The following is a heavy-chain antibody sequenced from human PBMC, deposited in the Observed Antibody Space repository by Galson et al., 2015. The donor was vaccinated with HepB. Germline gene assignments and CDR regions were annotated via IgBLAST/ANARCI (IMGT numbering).Heavy chain of an antibody. CDR1: GGSVSSGSYY. CDR2: IYYSGST. V-gene: IGHV4-61*01. D-gene: IGHD6-19*01. Sequence: SETLSLTCTVSGGSVSSGSYYWSWIRQPPGKGLEWIGYIYYSGSTNYNPSLKSRVTISVDTSKNQFSLKLSSVTAADTAVYYCARGPLYSSGWYRYYFDYWGQGTLVTVSS. CDR3: ARGPLYSSGWYRYYFDY. J-gene: IGHJ4*02.